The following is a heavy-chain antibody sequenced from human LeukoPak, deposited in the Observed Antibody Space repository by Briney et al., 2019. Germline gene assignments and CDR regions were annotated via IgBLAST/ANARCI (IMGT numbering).Heavy chain of an antibody. V-gene: IGHV3-23*01. CDR3: AKAGGYYDSSGYGPGNAFDI. CDR2: ISGSGGST. Sequence: PGGSLRLSCAASGFTFSSYAMSWVRQAPGKGLEWVSAISGSGGSTYYADSVKGRFTISRDNSKNTLYLQMNSLRAEDTAVYYCAKAGGYYDSSGYGPGNAFDIWGQGTMVTVSS. J-gene: IGHJ3*02. D-gene: IGHD3-22*01. CDR1: GFTFSSYA.